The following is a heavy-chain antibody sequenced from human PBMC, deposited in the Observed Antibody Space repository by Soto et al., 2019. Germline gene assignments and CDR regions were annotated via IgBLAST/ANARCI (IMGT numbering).Heavy chain of an antibody. CDR2: VRHSGT. D-gene: IGHD2-21*01. CDR3: ARGPYLPPSLFDY. Sequence: SETLSLTCAVSGGSISSGGYSWSWIRQPPGRGLEGIGYVRHSGTSNHPSLKSRVTISPDRSKNQFSLRVNSVTAADTAVSYCARGPYLPPSLFDYWGQGGLVTVSS. V-gene: IGHV4-30-2*01. J-gene: IGHJ4*02. CDR1: GGSISSGGYS.